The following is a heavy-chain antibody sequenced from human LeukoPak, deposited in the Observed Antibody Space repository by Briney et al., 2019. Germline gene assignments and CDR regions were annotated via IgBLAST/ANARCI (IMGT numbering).Heavy chain of an antibody. CDR3: AREGTTVTHFDY. Sequence: SETLSLTCTVSGGSISSYYWSWIRQPPGKGLEWIGYIYYSGSTNYNPSLKSRVTISVDTSKNQFSLKLSSVTAADTAVYYCAREGTTVTHFDYWGQGTLVTVSS. CDR2: IYYSGST. J-gene: IGHJ4*02. D-gene: IGHD4-11*01. V-gene: IGHV4-59*01. CDR1: GGSISSYY.